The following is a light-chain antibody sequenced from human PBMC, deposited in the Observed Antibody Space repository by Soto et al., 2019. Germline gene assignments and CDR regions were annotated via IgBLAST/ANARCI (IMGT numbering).Light chain of an antibody. CDR2: DAS. V-gene: IGKV1-5*01. J-gene: IGKJ1*01. CDR1: QSISSW. CDR3: QQYNSYSPT. Sequence: DSQMTQSPSTLPASVGDRFTITCLAIQSISSWLAWYQQKPGKAPKLLIYDASSLESGVPSRFSGSGSGTEFTLTISSLQPDDFATYYCQQYNSYSPTFGQGTKVDIK.